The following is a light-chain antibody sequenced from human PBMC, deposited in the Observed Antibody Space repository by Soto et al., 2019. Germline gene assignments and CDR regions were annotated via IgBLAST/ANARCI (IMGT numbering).Light chain of an antibody. Sequence: EIVLTQSPVTLSLSPGERATLFCRASHSLRGNKLAWYQQKPGQAPRLLIYHASYRVTGVPDRFSGSASGTDFSLTITRLEPEDFAVYYCQQYDDSPGTFGQGTKVEIK. CDR2: HAS. J-gene: IGKJ1*01. CDR3: QQYDDSPGT. V-gene: IGKV3-20*01. CDR1: HSLRGNK.